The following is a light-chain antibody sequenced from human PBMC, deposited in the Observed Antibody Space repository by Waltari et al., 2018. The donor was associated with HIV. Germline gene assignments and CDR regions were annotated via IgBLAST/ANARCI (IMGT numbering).Light chain of an antibody. Sequence: QSALTQPASVSGSTGQSITISCTGTSSDVGSYNLVSWYQQHPGKAPKLMIYEVSKRPSGVSNRFSGSKSGNTASLTISGLQAEDEADYYCCSYAGSSTYVFGTGTKVTVL. CDR3: CSYAGSSTYV. CDR1: SSDVGSYNL. J-gene: IGLJ1*01. V-gene: IGLV2-23*02. CDR2: EVS.